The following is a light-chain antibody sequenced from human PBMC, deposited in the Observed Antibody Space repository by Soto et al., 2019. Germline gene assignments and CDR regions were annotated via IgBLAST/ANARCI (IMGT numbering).Light chain of an antibody. J-gene: IGKJ1*01. CDR1: QSVSSTY. V-gene: IGKV3-20*01. CDR2: GAS. CDR3: QQYGGSRWT. Sequence: EIVLTQSPGTLSLSPGERATLSCRASQSVSSTYLAWYQQKPGPAPRLLIYGASNRATGITDRFSGSVSGTDFTLTISRREPEDFAVYYCQQYGGSRWTFGQGTRVDI.